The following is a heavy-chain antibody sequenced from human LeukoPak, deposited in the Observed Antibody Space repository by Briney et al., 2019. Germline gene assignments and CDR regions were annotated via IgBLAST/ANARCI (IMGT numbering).Heavy chain of an antibody. J-gene: IGHJ3*02. CDR1: GGSISSSSYY. D-gene: IGHD1-20*01. Sequence: SETLSVTCTVSGGSISSSSYYWSWIRQPPGKGLEWIGYIYYSGSTNYNPSLKSRVTISVDTSKNQFSLKLSSVTAADTAVYYCARDPGGPITGTPDAFDIWGQGTMVTVSS. CDR2: IYYSGST. CDR3: ARDPGGPITGTPDAFDI. V-gene: IGHV4-61*01.